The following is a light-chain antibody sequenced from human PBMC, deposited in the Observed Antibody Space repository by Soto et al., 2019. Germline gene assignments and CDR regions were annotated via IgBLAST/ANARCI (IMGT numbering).Light chain of an antibody. CDR3: CSYAGSYTYV. J-gene: IGLJ1*01. V-gene: IGLV2-14*01. CDR1: SSDVGNYKY. CDR2: EVS. Sequence: QSALTQPASVSGSPGQSITISCTGTSSDVGNYKYVSWYQQHPGKAPKLMIYEVSNRPSGVSNRFSGSKSGNTASLTISGLQAEDETDYYCCSYAGSYTYVFGTGTKGTVL.